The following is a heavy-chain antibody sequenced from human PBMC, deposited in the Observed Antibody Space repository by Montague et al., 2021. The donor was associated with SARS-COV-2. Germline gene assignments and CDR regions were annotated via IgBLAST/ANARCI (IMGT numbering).Heavy chain of an antibody. J-gene: IGHJ3*02. CDR2: LYYSGST. D-gene: IGHD6-19*01. V-gene: IGHV4-31*03. CDR1: GGSINSGGYY. Sequence: TLSLTCTVSGGSINSGGYYWSWIRQHPGKGLEWIGYLYYSGSTYYNPSLQSRLTISVDTSKNQFSLNLSSVTAAATAVYYCARCHCVSSGWYPDAFDIWGQGTMVTVSS. CDR3: ARCHCVSSGWYPDAFDI.